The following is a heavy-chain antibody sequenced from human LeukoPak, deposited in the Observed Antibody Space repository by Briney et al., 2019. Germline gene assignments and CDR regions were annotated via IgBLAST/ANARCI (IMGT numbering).Heavy chain of an antibody. CDR3: ARGMRIAVAGYWFDP. CDR1: GGSMDTFF. D-gene: IGHD6-19*01. CDR2: VSYAGT. V-gene: IGHV4-59*01. J-gene: IGHJ5*02. Sequence: SETLSLTCTVSGGSMDTFFWTWIRQPPGKGLEWIGYVSYAGTSYNPSLKSRLTISLDTSKTQFFLNLTSVTAADTGVYYCARGMRIAVAGYWFDPWGQGTLVTVSS.